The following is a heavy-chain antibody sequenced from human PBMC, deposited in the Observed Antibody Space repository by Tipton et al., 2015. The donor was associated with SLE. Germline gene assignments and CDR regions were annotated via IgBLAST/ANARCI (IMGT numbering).Heavy chain of an antibody. CDR2: IKKDGSED. J-gene: IGHJ6*03. D-gene: IGHD1-26*01. V-gene: IGHV3-7*01. CDR3: ARDGGSLEDYMDV. Sequence: GSLRLSCATSGFTFSNFWMSWVRQAPGKGLEWVANIKKDGSEDYYVDSVKGRFIISRDNAKNSLYLQMNSLSAEDTAVYYCARDGGSLEDYMDVWGKGTTVTVSS. CDR1: GFTFSNFW.